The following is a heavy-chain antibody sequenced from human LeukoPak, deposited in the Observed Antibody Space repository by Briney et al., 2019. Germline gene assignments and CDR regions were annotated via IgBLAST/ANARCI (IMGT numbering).Heavy chain of an antibody. V-gene: IGHV5-51*01. J-gene: IGHJ3*02. Sequence: GESLKISCKGSGYSFTNYWIGWVRQMPGKGLEWVGIMYPGDSDTRYSPSFEGQVTISADKSISTAYLQWSSLKASDTAMYYCAIPFARRYIGAFDIWGQGTMVTVSS. CDR2: MYPGDSDT. D-gene: IGHD1-1*01. CDR3: AIPFARRYIGAFDI. CDR1: GYSFTNYW.